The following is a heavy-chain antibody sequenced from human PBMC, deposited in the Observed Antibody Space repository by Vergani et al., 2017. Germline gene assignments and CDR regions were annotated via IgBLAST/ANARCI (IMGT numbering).Heavy chain of an antibody. J-gene: IGHJ3*02. CDR2: IWYDGSNK. CDR3: ARERELLGGFDI. D-gene: IGHD1-26*01. Sequence: QVQLVESGGGVVQPGRSLRLSCAASGFTFSSYGMHWVRQAPGKGLEWVAVIWYDGSNKYYADSVKGRFTIPRDNSKNTLCLQMNSLGAEDTAVYYCARERELLGGFDIWGQGTMVTGSS. V-gene: IGHV3-33*01. CDR1: GFTFSSYG.